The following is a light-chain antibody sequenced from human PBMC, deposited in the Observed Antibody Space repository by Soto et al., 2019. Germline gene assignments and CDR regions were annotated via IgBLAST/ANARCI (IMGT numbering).Light chain of an antibody. CDR1: SSNIGSNY. V-gene: IGLV1-47*01. J-gene: IGLJ1*01. CDR2: RNS. CDR3: AAWDDSLSGYV. Sequence: QSVLGHPPSASWTPGQRVTISCSGSSSNIGSNYVYWYQQLPGTAPKLLIYRNSQRPSGVPDRFSGSKSGTSASLAISGLRSEDEADYYCAAWDDSLSGYVFGTGTKVTV.